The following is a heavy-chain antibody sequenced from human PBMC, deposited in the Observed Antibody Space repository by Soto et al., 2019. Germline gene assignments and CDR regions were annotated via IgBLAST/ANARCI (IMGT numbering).Heavy chain of an antibody. V-gene: IGHV1-46*01. CDR2: INPSGGST. CDR3: ARDSHWNGGNSRSPPGIHGFDY. J-gene: IGHJ4*02. CDR1: GYSFTSYY. Sequence: QVQLVQSGAEVKKPGASVKVSCKASGYSFTSYYMHCVRQAPGQGLEWMGIINPSGGSTRYAQKFQGRVTMTSDTSTSTVNMELSSLRSEDTAVYYCARDSHWNGGNSRSPPGIHGFDYWGQGTLVTVSS. D-gene: IGHD1-1*01.